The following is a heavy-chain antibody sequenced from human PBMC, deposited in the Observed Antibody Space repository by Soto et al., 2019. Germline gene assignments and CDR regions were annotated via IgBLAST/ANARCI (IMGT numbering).Heavy chain of an antibody. D-gene: IGHD4-17*01. J-gene: IGHJ6*03. CDR3: AKWASNGDYDLRGYYYYYMDV. Sequence: PGGSLRLSCAASGFTFSSYAMSWVRQAPGKGLEWVLAISGSGGSTYYADSVKGRFTISRDNSKNTLYLQMNSLRAEDTAVYYCAKWASNGDYDLRGYYYYYMDVWGKGTTVTVSS. CDR2: ISGSGGST. V-gene: IGHV3-23*01. CDR1: GFTFSSYA.